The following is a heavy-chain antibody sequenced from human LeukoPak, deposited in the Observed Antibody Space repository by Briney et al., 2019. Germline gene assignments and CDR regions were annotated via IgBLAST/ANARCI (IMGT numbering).Heavy chain of an antibody. V-gene: IGHV3-48*01. D-gene: IGHD1-26*01. CDR1: GYTFSRYS. CDR2: ISSSSSTI. J-gene: IGHJ4*02. Sequence: GGSLRLSCAASGYTFSRYSMNWVRQAPGKGLEWVSYISSSSSTIYYADSVKGRFTISRDNSRNTVYLQMDSLRAEDTAVYYCARGSGSYAETKNWGPGTLVTVSS. CDR3: ARGSGSYAETKN.